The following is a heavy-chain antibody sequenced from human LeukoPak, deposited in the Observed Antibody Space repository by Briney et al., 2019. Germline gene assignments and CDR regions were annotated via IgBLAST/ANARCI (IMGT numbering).Heavy chain of an antibody. CDR1: GYSFTSYW. V-gene: IGHV5-51*01. Sequence: GESLKISRKGSGYSFTSYWIGWVRQMPGKGLEWMGIIYPGDSDTRYSPSFQGQVTISADKSISTAYLQWSSLKASDTAMYYCARLHDEGYRQSGWYGNYFDYWGQGTLVTVSS. D-gene: IGHD6-19*01. CDR2: IYPGDSDT. J-gene: IGHJ4*02. CDR3: ARLHDEGYRQSGWYGNYFDY.